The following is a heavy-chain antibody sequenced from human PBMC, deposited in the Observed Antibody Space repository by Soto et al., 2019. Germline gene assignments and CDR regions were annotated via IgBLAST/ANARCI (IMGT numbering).Heavy chain of an antibody. J-gene: IGHJ4*02. CDR1: GFTFSSYA. V-gene: IGHV3-30-3*01. Sequence: QVQLVESGGGVVQPGRSLRLSCAASGFTFSSYAMHWGRQAPGKGLEWVAVISYDGRNKYYADSVKRRFTIAIDNSKNTLYLQMNSLRAEDTAVYYCARGHDYGDFEAAPYLDYWGQGTLVTVSS. D-gene: IGHD4-17*01. CDR3: ARGHDYGDFEAAPYLDY. CDR2: ISYDGRNK.